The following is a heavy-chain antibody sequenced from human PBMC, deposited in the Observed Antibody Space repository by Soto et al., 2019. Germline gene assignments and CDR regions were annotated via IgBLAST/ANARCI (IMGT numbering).Heavy chain of an antibody. CDR3: ARGYRVHWDY. CDR1: GGSFSGYY. J-gene: IGHJ4*02. D-gene: IGHD4-4*01. Sequence: SETLSLTCAVYGGSFSGYYWSWIRQPPGKGLEWIGEINHSGSTNYNPSLKSRVTISVDTSKNQFSLKLSSVTAADTAVYYCARGYRVHWDYWGQGTLVTVSS. CDR2: INHSGST. V-gene: IGHV4-34*01.